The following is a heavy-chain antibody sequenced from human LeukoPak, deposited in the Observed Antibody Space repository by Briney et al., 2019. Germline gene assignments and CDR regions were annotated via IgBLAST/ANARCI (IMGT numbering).Heavy chain of an antibody. Sequence: PGGSLRLSCAASGFTLSSYGMHWVRQAPGKGLEWLTLISYDGSNKYYADSVKGRFTISRDNSKDTLYLQMNSLSPDDTAVYYCARGLMDYFYGLDVWGQGTSVTVSS. CDR3: ARGLMDYFYGLDV. CDR1: GFTLSSYG. D-gene: IGHD3-10*01. CDR2: ISYDGSNK. J-gene: IGHJ6*02. V-gene: IGHV3-30*03.